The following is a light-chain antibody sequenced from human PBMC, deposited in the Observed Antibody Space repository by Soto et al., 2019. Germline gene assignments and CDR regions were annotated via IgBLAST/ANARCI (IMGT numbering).Light chain of an antibody. V-gene: IGKV3-15*01. CDR2: GAS. CDR3: QHYNNWPLT. CDR1: QNINNK. Sequence: EIVVTQSPATLSLSPGQRATLSCRTSQNINNKLAWYQQKPGQAPRLLIYGASTRATGIPARFSGSGSGTEFTLTISSLQSEDYAVYSCQHYNNWPLTFGGGTNVEIK. J-gene: IGKJ4*01.